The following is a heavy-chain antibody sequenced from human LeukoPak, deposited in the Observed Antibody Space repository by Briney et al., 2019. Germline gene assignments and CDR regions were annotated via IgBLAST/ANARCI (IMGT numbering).Heavy chain of an antibody. J-gene: IGHJ4*02. V-gene: IGHV3-48*03. CDR2: ISNSGRTI. CDR1: GFTFSSYE. D-gene: IGHD2-2*01. CDR3: VRRYCSSTSCTLDS. Sequence: GGSLRLSCAASGFTFSSYEMNWVRQAPGKGLEWVSYISNSGRTIFYADSVKGRFTVSRDNAKNSLYLQMNSPRAEDTAVYYCVRRYCSSTSCTLDSWGQGTLVTVSS.